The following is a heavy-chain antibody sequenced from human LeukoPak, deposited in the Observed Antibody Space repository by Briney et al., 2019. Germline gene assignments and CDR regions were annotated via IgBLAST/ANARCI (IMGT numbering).Heavy chain of an antibody. J-gene: IGHJ4*02. CDR1: GYTFTSYD. Sequence: ASVKVSCKASGYTFTSYDINWVRQATGQGLEWMGWMNPNSGNTGYAQKFQGRVTMTRNTSISTAYMELSSLRSEDTVVYYCARGTRITIFGVVPLYYFDYWGQGTLVTVSS. CDR2: MNPNSGNT. D-gene: IGHD3-3*01. V-gene: IGHV1-8*01. CDR3: ARGTRITIFGVVPLYYFDY.